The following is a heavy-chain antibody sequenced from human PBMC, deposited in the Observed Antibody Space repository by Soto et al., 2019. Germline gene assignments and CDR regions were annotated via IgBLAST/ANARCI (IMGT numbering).Heavy chain of an antibody. D-gene: IGHD5-12*01. V-gene: IGHV3-48*02. CDR3: ARESHSGYDSGFDI. Sequence: GGSLRLSCAASGFTFSSYSMNWVRQAPGKGLEWVSYISSSSSTIYYADSVKGRFTISRDNAKNSLYLQMNSLRDEDTAVYYCARESHSGYDSGFDIWGQGTMVTVSS. CDR1: GFTFSSYS. J-gene: IGHJ3*02. CDR2: ISSSSSTI.